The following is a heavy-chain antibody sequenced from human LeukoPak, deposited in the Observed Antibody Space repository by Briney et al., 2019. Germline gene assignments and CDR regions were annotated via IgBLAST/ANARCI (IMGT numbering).Heavy chain of an antibody. CDR3: AKGREQLAFDY. Sequence: GGSLRLSCAASGFTFSTYAMSWVRQAPGEGLEWVSSIGGSGGSTYYADSVKGQFTNSRDNSKNTLYLQMNSLRAEDTAVYYGAKGREQLAFDYWGEGTLVTVSS. J-gene: IGHJ4*02. CDR2: IGGSGGST. CDR1: GFTFSTYA. V-gene: IGHV3-23*01. D-gene: IGHD6-13*01.